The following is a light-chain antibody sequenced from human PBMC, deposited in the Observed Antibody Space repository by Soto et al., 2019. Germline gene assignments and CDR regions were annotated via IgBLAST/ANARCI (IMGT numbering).Light chain of an antibody. CDR1: QSIRSN. CDR3: QQSYSTPWT. V-gene: IGKV1-39*01. CDR2: TAS. J-gene: IGKJ1*01. Sequence: DIQMTQSPSSLSASLGDRVIITCRASQSIRSNLNWYQQKPGKSPNLLIYTASSLQSGVPSRFSGSGSGTDFTLTISSLQPEDFETYYCQQSYSTPWTFGQGTKVEIK.